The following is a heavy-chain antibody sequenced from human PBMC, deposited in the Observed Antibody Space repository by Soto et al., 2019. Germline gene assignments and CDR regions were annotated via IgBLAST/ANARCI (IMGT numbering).Heavy chain of an antibody. J-gene: IGHJ5*02. CDR3: ARGLVGATRFDP. D-gene: IGHD1-26*01. CDR2: IYHSGST. V-gene: IGHV4-30-2*01. Sequence: SETLSLTCAVSGGSISSGGYSWSWIRQPPGKGLEWIGYIYHSGSTYYNPSLKSRATISVDRSKNQFSLKLSSVTAADTAVYYCARGLVGATRFDPWGQGTLVTVSS. CDR1: GGSISSGGYS.